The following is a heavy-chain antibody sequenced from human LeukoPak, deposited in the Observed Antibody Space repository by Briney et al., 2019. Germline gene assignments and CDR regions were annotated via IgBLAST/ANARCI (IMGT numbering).Heavy chain of an antibody. D-gene: IGHD2-2*01. J-gene: IGHJ6*03. CDR1: GLTFGENA. Sequence: GGSLRLSCTGFGLTFGENAMIWVRQSPGKGLEWVSLSRSRAHGGTTDYAASVMGRFTMSRDDSKNIAYLQMNSLETEDTAVHYCSRVERSSINNYYYYMAVWGKGTSVTVSS. CDR3: SRVERSSINNYYYYMAV. V-gene: IGHV3-49*04. CDR2: SRSRAHGGTT.